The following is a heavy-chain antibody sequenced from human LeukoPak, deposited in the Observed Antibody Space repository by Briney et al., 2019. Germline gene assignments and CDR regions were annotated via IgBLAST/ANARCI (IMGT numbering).Heavy chain of an antibody. D-gene: IGHD3-10*01. V-gene: IGHV3-23*01. Sequence: SGGSLRLSCAASGFTFSSYAMSWVRQAPGKGLEWVSAISGSGGSTYYADSVKGRFTISRDNSKNTLYLQMNSLRAEDTAVYYCASPSLSYGSGSYRSSYYYYGMDVWGQGTTVTVSS. CDR1: GFTFSSYA. J-gene: IGHJ6*02. CDR3: ASPSLSYGSGSYRSSYYYYGMDV. CDR2: ISGSGGST.